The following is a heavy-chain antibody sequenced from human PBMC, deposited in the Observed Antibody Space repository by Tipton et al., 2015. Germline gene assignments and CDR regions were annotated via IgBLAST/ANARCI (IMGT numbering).Heavy chain of an antibody. Sequence: SLRLSCAASGFTFSSCAMSWVRQAPGMGLEWVSAISASGGTTYYADSVKGRFTISRDNSKNTLYLQMNSLRADDTAVYYCARDVYYYDSSGYYPGFDYWGQGTLVTVSS. J-gene: IGHJ4*02. D-gene: IGHD3-22*01. V-gene: IGHV3-23*01. CDR3: ARDVYYYDSSGYYPGFDY. CDR2: ISASGGTT. CDR1: GFTFSSCA.